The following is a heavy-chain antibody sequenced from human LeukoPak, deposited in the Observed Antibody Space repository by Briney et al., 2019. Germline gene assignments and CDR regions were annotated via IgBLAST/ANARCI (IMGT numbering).Heavy chain of an antibody. CDR2: IYYSGST. D-gene: IGHD3-3*01. V-gene: IGHV4-31*03. Sequence: SETLSLTCTVSGGSISSGGYYWSWIRRHPGKGLEWIGYIYYSGSTYYNPSLKSRDTISVDTSKNQFSLKLSSVTAADTAVYYCARNPYDFWSGYYEWGQGTLVTVSS. CDR1: GGSISSGGYY. CDR3: ARNPYDFWSGYYE. J-gene: IGHJ4*02.